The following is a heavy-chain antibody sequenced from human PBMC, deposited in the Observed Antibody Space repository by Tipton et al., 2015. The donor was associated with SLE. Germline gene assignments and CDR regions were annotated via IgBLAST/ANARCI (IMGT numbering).Heavy chain of an antibody. CDR3: ARLVGATTGASFDY. Sequence: QSGAEVKKPGSSVKVSCKASGGTFSSYAISWVRQAPGQGLEWMGGVIPIFGTANYAQKFQGRVTITADESTSTAYMELSSLKSEDTAVYYCARLVGATTGASFDYWGQGTLVTVSS. J-gene: IGHJ4*02. CDR2: VIPIFGTA. D-gene: IGHD1-26*01. CDR1: GGTFSSYA. V-gene: IGHV1-69*01.